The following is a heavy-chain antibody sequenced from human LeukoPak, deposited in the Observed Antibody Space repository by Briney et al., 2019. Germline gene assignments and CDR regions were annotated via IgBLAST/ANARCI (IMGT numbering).Heavy chain of an antibody. CDR1: GGSISSSSYY. CDR3: ARAFEVLRYFDWLPTYYFDY. Sequence: SETLSLTCTVSGGSISSSSYYWGGIRQPPGKGLEWIGSIYYSGSTYYNPSLKSRVTISVDTTKNQFSLKLSSVTAADTAVYYCARAFEVLRYFDWLPTYYFDYWGQGTLVTVSS. D-gene: IGHD3-9*01. CDR2: IYYSGST. J-gene: IGHJ4*02. V-gene: IGHV4-39*07.